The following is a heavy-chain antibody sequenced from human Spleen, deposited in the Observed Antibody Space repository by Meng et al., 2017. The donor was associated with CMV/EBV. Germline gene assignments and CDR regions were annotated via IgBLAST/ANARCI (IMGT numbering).Heavy chain of an antibody. Sequence: SVKVSCKASGGTFRSYAISWVRQAPGQGFEWMGGVIPILGIANYTQKFQGRITITADKSTSTAYMELSSLKSEDTAVYYCARELEQQLSGMDVWGQGTTVTVSS. D-gene: IGHD6-13*01. V-gene: IGHV1-69*10. J-gene: IGHJ6*02. CDR1: GGTFRSYA. CDR3: ARELEQQLSGMDV. CDR2: VIPILGIA.